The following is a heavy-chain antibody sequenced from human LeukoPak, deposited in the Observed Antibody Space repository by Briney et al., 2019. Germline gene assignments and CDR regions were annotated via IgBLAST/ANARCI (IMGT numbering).Heavy chain of an antibody. Sequence: GGSLRLSCVVSGFTFSDYSMTWIRQAPGKGLEWVSLIGTSGSPKHYADSVKGRFTITRDNAKNSLYLQMDSLRDDDTAVYYCARRWNWGSWGQGDLVTVSS. CDR2: IGTSGSPK. V-gene: IGHV3-11*01. CDR3: ARRWNWGS. D-gene: IGHD3-16*01. J-gene: IGHJ5*02. CDR1: GFTFSDYS.